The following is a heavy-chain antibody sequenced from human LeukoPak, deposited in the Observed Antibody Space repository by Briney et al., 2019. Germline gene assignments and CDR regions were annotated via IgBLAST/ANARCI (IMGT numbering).Heavy chain of an antibody. CDR3: TREINKWFDP. Sequence: PGGSLRLSCAASGFTFSSYWMHWVRQAPGKGLVWVSRINSDGSSTSYADSVKGRFTISRDNARSTLFLQLNSLRAEDTAVCYCTREINKWFDPWGQGTLVTVSS. CDR1: GFTFSSYW. CDR2: INSDGSST. J-gene: IGHJ5*02. V-gene: IGHV3-74*01.